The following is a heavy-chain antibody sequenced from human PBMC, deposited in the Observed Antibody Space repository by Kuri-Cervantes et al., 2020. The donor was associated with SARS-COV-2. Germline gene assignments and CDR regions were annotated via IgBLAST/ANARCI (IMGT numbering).Heavy chain of an antibody. CDR2: ISGNGGST. V-gene: IGHV3-23*01. J-gene: IGHJ2*01. D-gene: IGHD3-3*01. CDR1: GFTFSRYW. CDR3: AKDNVMLTYDFWSGYPWYFDL. Sequence: ETLSLTCAVSGFTFSRYWMHWVRQAPGKGLEWVSVISGNGGSTFYADSVQGRFTISRDNSKNTLYLQMNSLRAEDTAVYYCAKDNVMLTYDFWSGYPWYFDLWGRGTLVTVSS.